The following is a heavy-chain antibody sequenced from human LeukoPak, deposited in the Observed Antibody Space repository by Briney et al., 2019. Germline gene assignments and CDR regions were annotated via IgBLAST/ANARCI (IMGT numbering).Heavy chain of an antibody. Sequence: ASVKVSCKASGYTFTSYGISWVRQAPRQGLEWMGWISAYNGNTNYAQKLQGRVTMTTGTSTSTAYMELRSLRSDDTAVYYCARDKDCSGGSCYSRYFDYWGQGTLVTVSS. J-gene: IGHJ4*02. CDR1: GYTFTSYG. V-gene: IGHV1-18*01. D-gene: IGHD2-15*01. CDR3: ARDKDCSGGSCYSRYFDY. CDR2: ISAYNGNT.